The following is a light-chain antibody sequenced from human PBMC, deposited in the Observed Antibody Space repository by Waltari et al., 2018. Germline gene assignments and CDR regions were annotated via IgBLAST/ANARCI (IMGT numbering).Light chain of an antibody. CDR1: SRSIYSKY. Sequence: NFMLTQPHPVSGSPGETVTISCTRSSRSIYSKYVQWYQQRPGSAPTTVIYEDKQRPFGVPDRFSGSIDSSSNSASLTISGLKTEDEAEYYCQSYDTNNRVFGGGTMLTVL. CDR2: EDK. CDR3: QSYDTNNRV. J-gene: IGLJ3*02. V-gene: IGLV6-57*04.